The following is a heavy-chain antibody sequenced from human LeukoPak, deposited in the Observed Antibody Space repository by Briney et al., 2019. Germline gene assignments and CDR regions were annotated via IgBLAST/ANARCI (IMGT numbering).Heavy chain of an antibody. Sequence: ASVKVSCKASGYTFTSYGISWVRQAPGQGLEWMGWISAYNGNTNYAQKLQGRVTMTTDTSTSTAYMELRSLRSDDTAVYYCARVPPTQYSSSSHPNWFDPWGQGTLVTVSS. V-gene: IGHV1-18*01. D-gene: IGHD6-6*01. CDR3: ARVPPTQYSSSSHPNWFDP. CDR2: ISAYNGNT. J-gene: IGHJ5*02. CDR1: GYTFTSYG.